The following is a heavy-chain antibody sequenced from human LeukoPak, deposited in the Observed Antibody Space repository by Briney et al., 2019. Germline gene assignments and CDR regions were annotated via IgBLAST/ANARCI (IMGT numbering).Heavy chain of an antibody. V-gene: IGHV3-23*01. CDR2: ISGSGGST. CDR1: GFTFDDYA. J-gene: IGHJ4*02. D-gene: IGHD2-8*01. Sequence: PGGSLRLSCAASGFTFDDYAMHWVRQAPGKGLEWVSGISGSGGSTYYADSVKGRFAISRDNSKNTLYLQMNSLRAEDTAVYYCAKDDPLMVYAIWGQGTLVTVSS. CDR3: AKDDPLMVYAI.